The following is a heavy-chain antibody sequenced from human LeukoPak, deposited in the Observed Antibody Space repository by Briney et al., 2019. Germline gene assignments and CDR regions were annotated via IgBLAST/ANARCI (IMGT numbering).Heavy chain of an antibody. D-gene: IGHD2-21*02. Sequence: GGSLRLSCTASGFTFGDYAMSWVRQAPGKGLEWVGFIRSKAYGGTTEYAASVKGRFTISRDDSKSIAYLQMNSLKTEDTAVYYRTRDRGVLLYCGGDCYLDYWGQGTLVTVSS. J-gene: IGHJ4*02. CDR1: GFTFGDYA. V-gene: IGHV3-49*04. CDR3: TRDRGVLLYCGGDCYLDY. CDR2: IRSKAYGGTT.